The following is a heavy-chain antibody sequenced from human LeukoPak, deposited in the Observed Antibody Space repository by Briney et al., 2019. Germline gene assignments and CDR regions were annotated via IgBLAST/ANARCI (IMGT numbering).Heavy chain of an antibody. D-gene: IGHD2-8*01. CDR2: FSGSGGTT. CDR1: GFTFSSYA. CDR3: ANGNRCTSPNCLGYYYFYMDV. Sequence: GGSLRLSCAASGFTFSSYAMNWVRQAPGRGLEWVSGFSGSGGTTYYADSVKGRFTISRDNSKNTLYLQMNSLRAEDTAVYYCANGNRCTSPNCLGYYYFYMDVWGKGTMVTVSS. V-gene: IGHV3-23*01. J-gene: IGHJ6*03.